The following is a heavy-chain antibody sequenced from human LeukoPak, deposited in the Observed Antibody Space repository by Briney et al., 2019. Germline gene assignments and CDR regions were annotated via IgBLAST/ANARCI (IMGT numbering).Heavy chain of an antibody. V-gene: IGHV4-34*12. CDR3: ASGAWATRLHS. J-gene: IGHJ4*02. D-gene: IGHD5-24*01. CDR1: GESLNYYY. Sequence: SETLSLTYAVYGESLNYYYWSWIRQSPEKGLEWIGEVFDGKTTNYNPSLKSRVTISAVTSSNQFSLNLKSVTAADTAVYYCASGAWATRLHSWAPGTLVIVSS. CDR2: VFDGKTT.